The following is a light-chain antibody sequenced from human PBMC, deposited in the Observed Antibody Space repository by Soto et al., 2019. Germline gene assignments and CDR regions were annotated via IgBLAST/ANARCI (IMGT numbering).Light chain of an antibody. CDR1: QSLVHSDGIAY. V-gene: IGKV2-30*02. CDR3: MQGTHWPIT. CDR2: KVS. J-gene: IGKJ5*01. Sequence: DVVMTQSPLSLPVTLGQPASISCRSNQSLVHSDGIAYFSWFQQRPGRSPRRLIYKVSNRDSGVQARFSGSGSSTDIALKISGVEAEDAGVSYCMQGTHWPITFGQGTRLEIK.